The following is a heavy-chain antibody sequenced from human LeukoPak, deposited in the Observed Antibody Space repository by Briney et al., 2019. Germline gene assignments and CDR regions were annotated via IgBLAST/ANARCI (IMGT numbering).Heavy chain of an antibody. J-gene: IGHJ6*02. CDR3: ARVITTARHYYYYYGMDV. CDR1: GFTFSSYA. CDR2: ISYDGSNK. Sequence: GRSLRLSCAASGFTFSSYAMHWVRQAPGKGLEWVAVISYDGSNKYYVDSVKGRFTISRDNSKNTLYLQMNSPRAEDTAVYYCARVITTARHYYYYYGMDVWGQGTTVTVSS. V-gene: IGHV3-30-3*01. D-gene: IGHD6-6*01.